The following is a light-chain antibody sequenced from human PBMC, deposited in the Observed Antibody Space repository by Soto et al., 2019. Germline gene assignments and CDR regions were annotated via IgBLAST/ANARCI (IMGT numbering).Light chain of an antibody. V-gene: IGKV3-20*01. CDR2: GPS. Sequence: EIVLTQSPGTLSLSPGERATLSCRASQSVSNNYLPWYLQKPGQAPRLLIYGPSNRATGIPDEFSGSGCGTGFILTISRLEPEFFAVYYRQQYGSARTFGQGTKVEIK. CDR3: QQYGSART. CDR1: QSVSNNY. J-gene: IGKJ1*01.